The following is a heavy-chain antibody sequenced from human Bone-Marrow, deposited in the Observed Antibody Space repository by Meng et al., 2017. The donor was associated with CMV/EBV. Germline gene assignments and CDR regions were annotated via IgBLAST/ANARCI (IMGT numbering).Heavy chain of an antibody. J-gene: IGHJ4*02. D-gene: IGHD7-27*01. CDR2: MTPHNGHT. V-gene: IGHV1-8*02. CDR1: GFTFSSYG. CDR3: ARGPGFRNWDQFDY. Sequence: GESLKISCAASGFTFSSYGMHWVRQAPGQGLEWMGWMTPHNGHTGYAQNFQGRVTMTRDTSISTAYMELSSLRSEDTAVYYCARGPGFRNWDQFDYWGQGTLVTVSS.